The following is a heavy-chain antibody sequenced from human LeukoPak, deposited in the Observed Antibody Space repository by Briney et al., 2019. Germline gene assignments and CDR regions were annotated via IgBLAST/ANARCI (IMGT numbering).Heavy chain of an antibody. CDR3: ARKAAATGFFDY. CDR2: IYYSGTT. V-gene: IGHV4-61*01. CDR1: HGSASSDSYS. J-gene: IGHJ4*02. Sequence: PSETLSLTCTVSHGSASSDSYSWSWIRQSPGKGLEWLGYIYYSGTTMYSPSLKSRVTLSVDTSKNQFSLRLSSATAADTAIYYCARKAAATGFFDYWGRGTLVTVSS. D-gene: IGHD2-15*01.